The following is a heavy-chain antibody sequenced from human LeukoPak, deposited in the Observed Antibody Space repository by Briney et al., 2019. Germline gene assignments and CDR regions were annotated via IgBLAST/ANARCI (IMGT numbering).Heavy chain of an antibody. V-gene: IGHV3-33*01. CDR3: ARYPLSYSDYYMDV. D-gene: IGHD2-15*01. J-gene: IGHJ6*03. CDR2: IWYSGSNK. Sequence: GRSLRPSCAASGFTFSSYGMHWVRQAPGKGLEWVAVIWYSGSNKYYADSVKGRFTISRDNSKNTLYLQMNSLRAEDTAVYYCARYPLSYSDYYMDVWGTGTTVTVSS. CDR1: GFTFSSYG.